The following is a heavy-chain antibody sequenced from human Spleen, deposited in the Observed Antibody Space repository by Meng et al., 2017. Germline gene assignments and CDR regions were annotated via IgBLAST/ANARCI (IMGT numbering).Heavy chain of an antibody. D-gene: IGHD3-22*01. CDR3: ARTYYYARSGYYFDY. J-gene: IGHJ4*02. Sequence: QVHLQESGPGLVKPSQTLSLTCTVSGGSISSGDYYWSWIRQPPGKGLEWIGYFYYNGNTYYNPSLKSRVTISADTSKNQISLKLSSVTAADTAVYYCARTYYYARSGYYFDYWGQGTLVTVSS. V-gene: IGHV4-30-4*01. CDR1: GGSISSGDYY. CDR2: FYYNGNT.